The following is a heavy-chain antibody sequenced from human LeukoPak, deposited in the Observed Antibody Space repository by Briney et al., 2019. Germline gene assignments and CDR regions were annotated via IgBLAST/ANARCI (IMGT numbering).Heavy chain of an antibody. V-gene: IGHV3-66*01. D-gene: IGHD6-13*01. Sequence: GGSLRLSCAASGFTVSRNYMSWVRQAPGKGLEWVSVIYSGGRTYYADSVKGRFTISRDNSKNTLYLQMNRLRAEDTAVYYCARAGPSSSWHQFDYWGQGTLVTVSS. CDR2: IYSGGRT. CDR1: GFTVSRNY. CDR3: ARAGPSSSWHQFDY. J-gene: IGHJ4*02.